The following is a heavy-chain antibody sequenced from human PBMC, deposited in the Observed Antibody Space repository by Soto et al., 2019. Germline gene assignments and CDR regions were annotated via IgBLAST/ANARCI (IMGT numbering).Heavy chain of an antibody. Sequence: EVQLVESGGGLVQPGGSLRLSCAASGFTFSSDWMHRVRQAAGKGLVWVSRINMDGSSTNYADSVKGRFTISRDNAKNMLYLQMDSLRAEHTAVYYCARGPRGLYNNDYWGQGAMVTVSS. V-gene: IGHV3-74*01. J-gene: IGHJ4*02. CDR1: GFTFSSDW. CDR2: INMDGSST. CDR3: ARGPRGLYNNDY. D-gene: IGHD4-4*01.